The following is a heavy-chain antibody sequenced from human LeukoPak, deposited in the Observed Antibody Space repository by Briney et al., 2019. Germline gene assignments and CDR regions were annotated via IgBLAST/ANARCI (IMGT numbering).Heavy chain of an antibody. CDR2: IIPIFGTA. J-gene: IGHJ6*03. CDR1: GGTFSSYA. CDR3: AASSSPDIDTYYYDYMDV. V-gene: IGHV1-69*05. Sequence: GASVKVSCKASGGTFSSYAISWVRQAPGQGLEGMGGIIPIFGTANYAQKFQGRVTITTDESTSTAYMELSSLRSEDTAVYYCAASSSPDIDTYYYDYMDVWGKGTTVTVSS. D-gene: IGHD6-6*01.